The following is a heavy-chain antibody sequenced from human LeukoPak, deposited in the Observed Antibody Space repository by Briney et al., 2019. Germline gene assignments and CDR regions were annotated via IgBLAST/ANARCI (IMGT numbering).Heavy chain of an antibody. CDR1: GFTFSGYP. CDR2: IYSGGST. Sequence: GGSLRLSCAASGFTFSGYPIHWVRQAPGKGLEWVSVIYSGGSTYYADSVKGRFTISRDNSKNTLYLQMNSLRAEDTAVYYCAREQWLSYWGQGTLVTVSS. D-gene: IGHD6-19*01. CDR3: AREQWLSY. J-gene: IGHJ4*02. V-gene: IGHV3-53*01.